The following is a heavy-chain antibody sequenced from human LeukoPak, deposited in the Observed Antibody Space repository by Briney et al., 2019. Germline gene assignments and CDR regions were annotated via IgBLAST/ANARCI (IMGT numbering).Heavy chain of an antibody. CDR1: GFTFSSYV. CDR3: AGSSNWSRQGDY. CDR2: ISGSGGST. D-gene: IGHD6-13*01. J-gene: IGHJ4*02. V-gene: IGHV3-23*01. Sequence: GGSLRLSCAASGFTFSSYVMSWVRQAPGKGLEWVSTISGSGGSTYYADSVKGRFTISRDSSKNTLYLQMNSLRAGDTAVYYCAGSSNWSRQGDYWGQGTLVSVSS.